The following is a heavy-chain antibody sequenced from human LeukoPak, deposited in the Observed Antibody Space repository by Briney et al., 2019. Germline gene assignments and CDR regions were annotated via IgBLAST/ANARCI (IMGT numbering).Heavy chain of an antibody. CDR2: INHSGST. CDR1: GGSFSGYY. CDR3: ARGGYGSGRGKNWFDP. D-gene: IGHD3-10*01. J-gene: IGHJ5*02. V-gene: IGHV4-34*01. Sequence: KPSETLSLTCAVYGGSFSGYYWSWIRQPPGKGLEWMGEINHSGSTNYNLSLKSRVTISVDTSKNQFSLKLSSVTAADTAVYYCARGGYGSGRGKNWFDPWGQGTLVTVSS.